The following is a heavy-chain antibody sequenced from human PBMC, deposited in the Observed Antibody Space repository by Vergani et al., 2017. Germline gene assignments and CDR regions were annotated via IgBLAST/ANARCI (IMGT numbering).Heavy chain of an antibody. V-gene: IGHV1-2*04. CDR1: GGTFSSYA. Sequence: QVQLVQSGAEVKKPGSSVKVSCKASGGTFSSYAISWVRQAPGQGLEWMGWINPNSGGTNYAQKFQGWVTMTRDTSISTAYMELSRLRSDDTAVYYCARSRAYCSSTSCYTDYWGQGTLVTVSS. CDR3: ARSRAYCSSTSCYTDY. J-gene: IGHJ4*02. CDR2: INPNSGGT. D-gene: IGHD2-2*02.